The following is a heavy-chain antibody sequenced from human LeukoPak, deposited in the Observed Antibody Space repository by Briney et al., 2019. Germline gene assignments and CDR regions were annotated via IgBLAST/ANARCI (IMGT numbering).Heavy chain of an antibody. D-gene: IGHD3-9*01. CDR1: GGTFSSYA. Sequence: ASVKVSCKASGGTFSSYAISWVRQAPGQGLEWMGGIIPTFGTANYAQKFQGRVTITADESTSTAYMELSSLRSEDTAVYYCARATGGLRYFDWLFDYWGQGTLVTVSS. J-gene: IGHJ4*02. V-gene: IGHV1-69*01. CDR2: IIPTFGTA. CDR3: ARATGGLRYFDWLFDY.